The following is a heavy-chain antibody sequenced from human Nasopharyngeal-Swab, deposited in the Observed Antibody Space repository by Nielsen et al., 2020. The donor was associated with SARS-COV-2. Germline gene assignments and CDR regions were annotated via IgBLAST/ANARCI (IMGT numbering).Heavy chain of an antibody. Sequence: GESLKISCSASEFRVSDFYMSWVRQAPGKGLEWVSIIYVGGATYYADSVKDRFIISRDDSKNTVSLQLSSLRVEDTGVYYCARSVADNDAFDVWGPGTVVSVSS. J-gene: IGHJ3*01. CDR3: ARSVADNDAFDV. V-gene: IGHV3-66*01. CDR2: IYVGGAT. CDR1: EFRVSDFY.